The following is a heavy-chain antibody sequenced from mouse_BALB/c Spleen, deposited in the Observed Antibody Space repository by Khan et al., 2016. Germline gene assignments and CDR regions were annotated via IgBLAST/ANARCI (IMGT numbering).Heavy chain of an antibody. J-gene: IGHJ2*01. D-gene: IGHD2-1*01. V-gene: IGHV1S56*01. CDR2: IYPGNVNT. CDR1: GYTFTSYY. Sequence: QVQLKESGPELVKPGASVRISCKASGYTFTSYYIHWVKQRPGQGLEWIGWIYPGNVNTKYNEKFKGKATLTADKSSSTAYMQLSSLTSDDSAVYFGARDGNYDYWGQGTTLTVSS. CDR3: ARDGNYDY.